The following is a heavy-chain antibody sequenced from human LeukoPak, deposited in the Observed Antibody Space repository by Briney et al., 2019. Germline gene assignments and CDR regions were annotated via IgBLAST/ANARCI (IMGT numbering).Heavy chain of an antibody. CDR1: GFTFSTYS. CDR2: LSGTSTYI. D-gene: IGHD6-19*01. V-gene: IGHV3-21*01. J-gene: IGHJ4*02. Sequence: GGSLRLSCAASGFTFSTYSVIWVRQPPGKGLEWVSSLSGTSTYIYYADSVKGRFTISRDNAKSSLYLQMSSLRAEGTAVYYCARVRAEQYSSGWYQDYWGQGTLVTVSS. CDR3: ARVRAEQYSSGWYQDY.